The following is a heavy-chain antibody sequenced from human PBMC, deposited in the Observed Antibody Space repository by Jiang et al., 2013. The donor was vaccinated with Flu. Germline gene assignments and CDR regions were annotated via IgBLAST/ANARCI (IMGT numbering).Heavy chain of an antibody. J-gene: IGHJ4*02. CDR2: ISYDGSNK. Sequence: VQLVESGGGVVQPGRSLRLSCAASGFTFSSYAMHWVRQAPGKGLEWVAVISYDGSNKYYADSVKGRFTISRDNSKNTLYLQMNSLRAEDTAVYYCARGGGSSSWSGSPYFDYWGQGTLVTVSS. V-gene: IGHV3-30-3*01. CDR3: ARGGGSSSWSGSPYFDY. D-gene: IGHD6-13*01. CDR1: GFTFSSYA.